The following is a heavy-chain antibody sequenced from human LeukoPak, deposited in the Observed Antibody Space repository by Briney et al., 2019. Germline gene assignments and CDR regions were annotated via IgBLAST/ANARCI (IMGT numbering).Heavy chain of an antibody. D-gene: IGHD6-13*01. J-gene: IGHJ4*02. CDR1: GFTFSSYA. V-gene: IGHV3-23*01. CDR2: IRGSGGST. CDR3: AKSSSWTYHYLDY. Sequence: GGSLRLSCAASGFTFSSYAMSWGRQAPGKGLEWVSAIRGSGGSTYYADSVKGRFTISRDNSMNTLSLQMNSLRAEDAALYYCAKSSSWTYHYLDYWGQGALVTVSS.